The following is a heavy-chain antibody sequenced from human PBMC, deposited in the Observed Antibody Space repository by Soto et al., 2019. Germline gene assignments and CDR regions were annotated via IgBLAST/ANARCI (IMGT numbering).Heavy chain of an antibody. CDR3: AKDTRPTFYVMDV. V-gene: IGHV3-9*01. CDR1: GFAFDDYA. Sequence: GGSLRLSCAASGFAFDDYAMHWVRRAPGKGLEWVSGISWDSNTINYADSVRGRFTISRDKAKKSLYLQMNSLRSEDTAFYFCAKDTRPTFYVMDVWGQGTTVTVSS. CDR2: ISWDSNTI. J-gene: IGHJ6*02.